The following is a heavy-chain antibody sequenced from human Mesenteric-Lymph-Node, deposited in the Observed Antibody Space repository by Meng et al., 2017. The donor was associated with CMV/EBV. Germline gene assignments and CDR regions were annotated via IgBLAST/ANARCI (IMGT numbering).Heavy chain of an antibody. CDR2: IYYSGST. V-gene: IGHV4-59*12. J-gene: IGHJ4*02. CDR3: AREKVVDILATTSYYFDY. D-gene: IGHD5-12*01. Sequence: GSLRLSCTVSGGSISSYYWSWIRQPPGKGLEWIGYIYYSGSTNYNPSLKSRVTISVDMSKNQFSLKLSSMTAADTAVYYCAREKVVDILATTSYYFDYWGQGTLVTVSS. CDR1: GGSISSYY.